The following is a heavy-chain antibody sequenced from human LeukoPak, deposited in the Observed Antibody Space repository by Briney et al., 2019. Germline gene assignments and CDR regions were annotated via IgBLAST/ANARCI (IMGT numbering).Heavy chain of an antibody. Sequence: GGSLRLSCAASGFTSSSYAMSWVRQAPGKGLEWVSAISGSGGSTYYADSVKGRFTISRDNSKNTLYLQMNSLRAEDTAVYYCAKGGKWELLVYYWGQGTLVTVSS. CDR3: AKGGKWELLVYY. CDR1: GFTSSSYA. CDR2: ISGSGGST. J-gene: IGHJ4*02. V-gene: IGHV3-23*01. D-gene: IGHD1-26*01.